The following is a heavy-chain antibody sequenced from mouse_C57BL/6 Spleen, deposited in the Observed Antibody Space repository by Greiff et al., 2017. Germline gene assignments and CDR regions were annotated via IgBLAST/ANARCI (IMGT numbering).Heavy chain of an antibody. CDR2: IDPSDSET. Sequence: QVQLKQPGAELVRPGSSVKLSCKASGYTFTSYWMHWVKQRPIQGLEWIGNIDPSDSETHYNQKFKDKATLTVDKSSSTAYMQLSSLTSEDSAVYYCARSYGSSPLWYFDVWGTGTTVTVSS. D-gene: IGHD1-1*01. V-gene: IGHV1-52*01. CDR1: GYTFTSYW. CDR3: ARSYGSSPLWYFDV. J-gene: IGHJ1*03.